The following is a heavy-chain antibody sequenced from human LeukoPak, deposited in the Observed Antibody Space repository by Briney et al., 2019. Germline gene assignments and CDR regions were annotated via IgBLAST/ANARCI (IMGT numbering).Heavy chain of an antibody. D-gene: IGHD3-10*01. V-gene: IGHV3-33*06. CDR1: GFTFSSYG. J-gene: IGHJ4*02. Sequence: GGSLRLSCAASGFTFSSYGMHWVRQAPGKGLEWVAVIWYDRTDEYYADSVKGRFTVSRDNSKKTLYLQMNSLRAEDTAVYYCAKDTTTTRRGFDYWGQGTLATVSS. CDR3: AKDTTTTRRGFDY. CDR2: IWYDRTDE.